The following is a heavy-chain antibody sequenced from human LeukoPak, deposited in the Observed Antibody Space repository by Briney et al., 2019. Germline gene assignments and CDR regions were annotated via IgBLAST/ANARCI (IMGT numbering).Heavy chain of an antibody. J-gene: IGHJ2*01. CDR2: IISSRSYI. CDR3: AREGYCSGGSCYGPYWYFDL. D-gene: IGHD2-15*01. V-gene: IGHV3-21*01. CDR1: GFTFSSYS. Sequence: GGSLRLSCAATGFTFSSYSMNWVRQAPGKGLEWVSSIISSRSYIYYADSVKGRFTISRDNAKNSLYLQMNSLRAEDTAVYYCAREGYCSGGSCYGPYWYFDLWGRGTLVTVSS.